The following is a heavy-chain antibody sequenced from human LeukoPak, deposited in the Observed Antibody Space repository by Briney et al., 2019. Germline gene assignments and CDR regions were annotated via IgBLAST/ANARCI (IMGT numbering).Heavy chain of an antibody. CDR3: ARSPVSDSSGREPFDI. CDR2: INHSGST. CDR1: GGSFSGYY. V-gene: IGHV4-34*01. D-gene: IGHD3-22*01. J-gene: IGHJ3*02. Sequence: SETLSLTCAVYGGSFSGYYWSWLRQPPGKGLEWIGEINHSGSTNYNPSLKSRVTISVDTSKNQFSLKLSSVTAADTAVYYCARSPVSDSSGREPFDIWGQGTMVTVSS.